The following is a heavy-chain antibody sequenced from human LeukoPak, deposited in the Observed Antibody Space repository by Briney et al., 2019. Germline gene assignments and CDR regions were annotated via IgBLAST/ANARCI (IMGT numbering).Heavy chain of an antibody. CDR3: VRGSTDWNSMDV. Sequence: PGGSLRLSCAASGFTFSNHYMHWVRQAPGKGLVSVSRIDPNGRYTSYADSVKGRFTISRDNAKNTLYLQMNTLGAEDTALYYCVRGSTDWNSMDVWGQGTTVTVSS. CDR1: GFTFSNHY. J-gene: IGHJ6*02. CDR2: IDPNGRYT. V-gene: IGHV3-74*01. D-gene: IGHD1/OR15-1a*01.